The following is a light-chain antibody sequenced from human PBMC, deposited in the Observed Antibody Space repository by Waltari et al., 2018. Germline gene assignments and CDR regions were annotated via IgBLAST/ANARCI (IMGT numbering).Light chain of an antibody. CDR3: SSYAGHRSSPYVV. CDR1: SDDLGGHKL. V-gene: IGLV2-23*02. Sequence: QSALTQPASVSGSPGQSITISCTGTSDDLGGHKLVSWYQQDPGKAPKLLIYEVIKRPSGVSVRFSGSKSGNTASLTISGLQPEDESVYYCSSYAGHRSSPYVVFGGGTRLTVL. CDR2: EVI. J-gene: IGLJ2*01.